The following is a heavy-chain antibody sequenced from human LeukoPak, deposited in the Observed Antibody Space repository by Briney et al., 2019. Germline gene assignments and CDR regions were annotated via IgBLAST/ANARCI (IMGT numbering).Heavy chain of an antibody. CDR2: ISSSSSYI. V-gene: IGHV3-21*01. CDR1: GFTFSSYS. CDR3: ALGQGYSSSTPFDY. Sequence: PGGSLRLSCAASGFTFSSYSMNWVRQAPGKGLEWVSSISSSSSYIYYADSVKGRFTISRDNAKNSLYLQMNSLRAEDTAVYYCALGQGYSSSTPFDYWGQGTLVTVSS. D-gene: IGHD6-6*01. J-gene: IGHJ4*02.